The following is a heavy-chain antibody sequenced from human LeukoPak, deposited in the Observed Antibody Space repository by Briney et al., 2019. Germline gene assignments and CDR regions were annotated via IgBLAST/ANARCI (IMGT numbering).Heavy chain of an antibody. V-gene: IGHV1-18*01. CDR1: GGTFSSYA. Sequence: ASVKVSCKASGGTFSSYAISWVRQAPGQGLEWVGWISAYNGNTNYAQKLQGRVTMTTDTSTSTAYMELRSLRSDDTAVYYCARDRGIVGATFDYWGQGTLVTVSS. CDR2: ISAYNGNT. J-gene: IGHJ4*02. CDR3: ARDRGIVGATFDY. D-gene: IGHD1-26*01.